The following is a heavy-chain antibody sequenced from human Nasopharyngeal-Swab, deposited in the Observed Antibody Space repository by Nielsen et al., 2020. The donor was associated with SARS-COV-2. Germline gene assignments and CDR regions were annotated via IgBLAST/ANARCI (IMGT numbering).Heavy chain of an antibody. V-gene: IGHV4-39*01. J-gene: IGHJ4*02. D-gene: IGHD3-16*02. CDR1: GGSISTSTYY. Sequence: SETLSLTCAVSGGSISTSTYYWGWIRQPPGKGLEWTGNVFYSGTTYYSPSLKRRLTISVDTSKNQFSLQLRSATAADTAVYYCARLRYTGSYFDYWGQGILVTVSS. CDR3: ARLRYTGSYFDY. CDR2: VFYSGTT.